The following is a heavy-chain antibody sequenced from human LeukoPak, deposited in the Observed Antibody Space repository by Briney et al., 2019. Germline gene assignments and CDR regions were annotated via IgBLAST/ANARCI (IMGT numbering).Heavy chain of an antibody. Sequence: GESLKISCKGSGYNFATYWIAWVRQMPGKGLEWMAIINPGDSDTRYSPSFQGQVTISADKSISTAYLHWSSLKASDTAMYYCARGREAALTYFDYWGQGTLVTVSS. V-gene: IGHV5-51*01. CDR3: ARGREAALTYFDY. J-gene: IGHJ4*02. CDR1: GYNFATYW. CDR2: INPGDSDT. D-gene: IGHD1-26*01.